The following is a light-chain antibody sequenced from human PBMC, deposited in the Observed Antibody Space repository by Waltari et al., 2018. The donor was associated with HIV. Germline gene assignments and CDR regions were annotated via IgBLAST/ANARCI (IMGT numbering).Light chain of an antibody. CDR3: QQYNSWPLT. J-gene: IGKJ3*01. V-gene: IGKV3-15*01. CDR1: QSVSTN. CDR2: GAS. Sequence: PGALSVSPGERVTLSCRASQSVSTNLAWYQQKPGQPPRLLIYGASARATDGPARFSGSGSGTEFNLTIAALRSEDLAVYFCQQYNSWPLTFGPGSKVNIK.